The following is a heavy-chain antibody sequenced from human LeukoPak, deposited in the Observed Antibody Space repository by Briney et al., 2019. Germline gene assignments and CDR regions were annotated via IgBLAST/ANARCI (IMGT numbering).Heavy chain of an antibody. CDR1: GGSFSGYY. CDR2: INHSGST. Sequence: PSETLSLTCAVYGGSFSGYYWSWIRQPPGKGLEWIGEINHSGSTNYNPSLKSRVTISVDTSKNQFSLKLSSVTAADTAVYYCARQSWAAAGYFDYWGQGTLVTVSS. D-gene: IGHD6-13*01. CDR3: ARQSWAAAGYFDY. J-gene: IGHJ4*02. V-gene: IGHV4-34*01.